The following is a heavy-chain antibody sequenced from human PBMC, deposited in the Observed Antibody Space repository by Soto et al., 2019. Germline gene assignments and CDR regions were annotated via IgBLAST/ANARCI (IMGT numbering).Heavy chain of an antibody. CDR2: IYYSGST. CDR3: ARDGDFWSAYSPKGGFTGFVY. D-gene: IGHD3-3*01. CDR1: GGSISSYY. Sequence: SETLSLTCTVSGGSISSYYWIWIRQPPGKGLEWIGYIYYSGSTNYNPSLKSRVTISVDTSKNQFSLKLSSVTAADTAVYYCARDGDFWSAYSPKGGFTGFVYWGQGTLVTVSS. J-gene: IGHJ4*02. V-gene: IGHV4-59*01.